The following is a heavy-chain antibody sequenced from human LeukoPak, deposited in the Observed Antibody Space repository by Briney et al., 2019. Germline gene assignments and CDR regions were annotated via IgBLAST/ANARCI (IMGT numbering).Heavy chain of an antibody. CDR2: INHSGST. V-gene: IGHV4-34*01. CDR3: ARGNHYQLLGCDY. Sequence: SETLSLTCAVYGGSFSGYYWSWIRQPPGKGLEWFGEINHSGSTNYNPSLKSRVTISVDTSKNQFSLKLSSVTAADTAVYYCARGNHYQLLGCDYWGQGTLVTVSS. D-gene: IGHD2-2*01. CDR1: GGSFSGYY. J-gene: IGHJ4*02.